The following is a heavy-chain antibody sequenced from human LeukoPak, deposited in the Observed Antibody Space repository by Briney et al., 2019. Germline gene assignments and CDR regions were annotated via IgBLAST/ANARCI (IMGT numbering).Heavy chain of an antibody. D-gene: IGHD4-17*01. J-gene: IGHJ6*03. CDR3: ARAPLGANYYYYYMDV. Sequence: ASVKVSCKASGVTFSSYAISWVRQAPGQGLEWMGWINPNSGGTNYAQKFQGRVTMTRDTSISTAYMELSRLRSDDTAVYYCARAPLGANYYYYYMDVWGKGTTVTVSS. V-gene: IGHV1-2*02. CDR1: GVTFSSYA. CDR2: INPNSGGT.